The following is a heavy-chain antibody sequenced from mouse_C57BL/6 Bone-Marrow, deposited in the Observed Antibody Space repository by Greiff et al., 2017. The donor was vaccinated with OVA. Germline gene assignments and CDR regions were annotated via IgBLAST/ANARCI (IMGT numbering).Heavy chain of an antibody. J-gene: IGHJ3*01. Sequence: QVQLQQSGAELVRPGTSVKVSCKASGYAFTNYLIEWVKQRPGQGLEWIGVINPGSGGTNYNEKFKGKATLTADKSSSTAYMQLSSLTSEDSAVYFCARKPPVRRGFAYWGQGTLVTVSA. CDR1: GYAFTNYL. D-gene: IGHD2-14*01. CDR3: ARKPPVRRGFAY. V-gene: IGHV1-54*01. CDR2: INPGSGGT.